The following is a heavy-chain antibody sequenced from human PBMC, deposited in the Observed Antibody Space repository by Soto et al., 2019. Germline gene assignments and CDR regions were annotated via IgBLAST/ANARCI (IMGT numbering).Heavy chain of an antibody. V-gene: IGHV4-59*01. CDR1: GGSISSYY. CDR3: ARAVFGELLYNWFDP. J-gene: IGHJ5*02. CDR2: IYYSGST. Sequence: TSETLSLTCTVSGGSISSYYWSWIRQPPGKGLEWIGYIYYSGSTNYNPSLKSRVTISVDTSKNQFSLKLSSVTAADTAVYYCARAVFGELLYNWFDPWGQGTLVTVSS. D-gene: IGHD3-10*02.